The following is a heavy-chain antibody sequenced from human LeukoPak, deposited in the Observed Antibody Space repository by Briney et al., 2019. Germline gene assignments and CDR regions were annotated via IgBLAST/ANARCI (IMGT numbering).Heavy chain of an antibody. CDR3: ARGWITMVRGVIISYGSFDY. V-gene: IGHV1-18*01. CDR2: ISAYNGNT. J-gene: IGHJ4*02. CDR1: GGTFSSYA. Sequence: ASVKVSCKASGGTFSSYAISWVRQAPGQGLEWMGWISAYNGNTNYAQKLQGRVTMTTDTSTSTAYMELRSLRSDDTAVYYCARGWITMVRGVIISYGSFDYWGQGTLVTVSS. D-gene: IGHD3-10*01.